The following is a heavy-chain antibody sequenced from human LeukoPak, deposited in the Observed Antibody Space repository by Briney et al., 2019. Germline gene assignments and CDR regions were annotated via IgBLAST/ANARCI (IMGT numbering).Heavy chain of an antibody. V-gene: IGHV4-34*01. CDR1: GGSFSGYY. J-gene: IGHJ4*02. CDR3: ASALDGYNFLFDY. Sequence: SETLSLTCAVYGGSFSGYYWSWIRQPPGKGLEWIGEINHSGSTNYNPSLKSRVTISVDTSKNQFSLKLSSVTAADTAVYYCASALDGYNFLFDYWGQGTLVTVSS. D-gene: IGHD5-24*01. CDR2: INHSGST.